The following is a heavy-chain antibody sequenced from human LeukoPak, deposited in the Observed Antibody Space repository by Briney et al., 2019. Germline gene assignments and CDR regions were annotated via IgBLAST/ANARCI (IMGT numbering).Heavy chain of an antibody. CDR2: IYTGGST. J-gene: IGHJ3*02. Sequence: GGSLRLSCAASGFTVTNNYRSWVRQAPGKGLEGVSVIYTGGSTYYADSVRGRFTISRDNSKNTLYLQMNRLRAEDTAVYYCARELGTREAFEIWGQGTMVTVSS. CDR3: ARELGTREAFEI. V-gene: IGHV3-53*01. D-gene: IGHD1-26*01. CDR1: GFTVTNNY.